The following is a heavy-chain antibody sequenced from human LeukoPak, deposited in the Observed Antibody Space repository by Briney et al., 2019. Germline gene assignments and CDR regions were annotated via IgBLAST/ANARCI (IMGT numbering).Heavy chain of an antibody. CDR2: MDLDGSAK. D-gene: IGHD1-26*01. Sequence: PGGSLRLSCAASGFTFSSYWMTWVRQAPGKGLEWVASMDLDGSAKYYMDSVKGRFTISRDNAKNSLLLQMNSLRADDTAVYYCGRVRQGDADYWGQGTLVTVSS. CDR1: GFTFSSYW. J-gene: IGHJ4*02. CDR3: GRVRQGDADY. V-gene: IGHV3-7*01.